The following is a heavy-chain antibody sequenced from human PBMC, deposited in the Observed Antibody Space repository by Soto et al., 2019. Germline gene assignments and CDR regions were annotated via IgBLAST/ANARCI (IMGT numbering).Heavy chain of an antibody. CDR2: ISSSGSTI. D-gene: IGHD3-16*01. V-gene: IGHV3-11*01. CDR1: GFTFSDYY. CDR3: AVIPYPYYYYGMDV. Sequence: QVQLVESGGGLVKPGGSLRLSCAASGFTFSDYYMSWIRQAPGKGLEWISYISSSGSTIYYADSVKGRFTISRDNAENSLYLQMNSLRAEDTAVYYCAVIPYPYYYYGMDVWGQGTTVTVSS. J-gene: IGHJ6*02.